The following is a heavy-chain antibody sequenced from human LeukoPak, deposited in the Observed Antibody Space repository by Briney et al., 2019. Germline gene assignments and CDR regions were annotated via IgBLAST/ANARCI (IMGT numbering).Heavy chain of an antibody. CDR2: IYYSGST. CDR3: ARKNGYDFWSGYYYYYYMDV. CDR1: GGSTSSSSYY. V-gene: IGHV4-39*01. Sequence: SETLSLTCTVSGGSTSSSSYYWGWIRQPPGKGLEWIGSIYYSGSTYYNPSLKSRVTISVDTSKNQFSLKLSSVTAADTAVYYCARKNGYDFWSGYYYYYYMDVWGKGTTVTVSS. D-gene: IGHD3-3*01. J-gene: IGHJ6*03.